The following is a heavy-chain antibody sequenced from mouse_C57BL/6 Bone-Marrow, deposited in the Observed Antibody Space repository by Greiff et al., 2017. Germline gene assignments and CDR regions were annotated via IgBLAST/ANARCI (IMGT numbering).Heavy chain of an antibody. J-gene: IGHJ3*01. D-gene: IGHD1-3*01. V-gene: IGHV1-55*01. CDR2: IYPGSGST. CDR3: ARYNFAWFAY. Sequence: QVQLQQSGAELVKPGASVTMSCKASGYTFTSYWITWVKQRPGQGLEWIGDIYPGSGSTNYNEKFKSKATLTVDTSSSTAYMQLSSLTSEDSAVYYCARYNFAWFAYWGQGTLVTGSA. CDR1: GYTFTSYW.